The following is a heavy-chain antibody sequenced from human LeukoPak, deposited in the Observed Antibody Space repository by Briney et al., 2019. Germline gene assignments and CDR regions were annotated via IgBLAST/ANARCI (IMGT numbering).Heavy chain of an antibody. CDR2: INHSGST. CDR1: GGSFSGYY. D-gene: IGHD3-10*01. Sequence: SETLSLTCAVYGGSFSGYYWSWIRQPPGKGLEWIGEINHSGSTNYNPSLKSRVTISVDTSKNQFSLKLSSVTAADTAVYYCARRRKYGSGSRAYYYYYYMDVWGKGTTVTISS. J-gene: IGHJ6*03. V-gene: IGHV4-34*01. CDR3: ARRRKYGSGSRAYYYYYYMDV.